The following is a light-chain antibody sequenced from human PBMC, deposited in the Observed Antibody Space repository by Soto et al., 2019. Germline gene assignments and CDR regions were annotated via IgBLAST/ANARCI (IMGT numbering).Light chain of an antibody. Sequence: DMHLTQSPSFLSASVGDKVTITCRASQGISSYLAWYQQKPGEAPKLLIYAASTLQSGVPSRFSGSGSGTDFTLTISCLQSEDFATYYCQQYYSYPRTFGQGTKVDIK. V-gene: IGKV1-9*01. J-gene: IGKJ1*01. CDR3: QQYYSYPRT. CDR2: AAS. CDR1: QGISSY.